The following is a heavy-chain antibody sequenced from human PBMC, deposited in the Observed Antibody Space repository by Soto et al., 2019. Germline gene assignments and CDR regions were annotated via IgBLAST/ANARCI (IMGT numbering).Heavy chain of an antibody. CDR2: IYYSGSAYYSGGT. Sequence: SETLSLTCTVSGGSVRSSDYYWGWIRQPPGKGLEWIGNIYYSGSAYYSGGTYYNPSLKSRVTISLDTSTNQFSLRLNSVTATDTAVYYCARAYYYGLGRGRSMDVWGQGTTVTVSS. D-gene: IGHD3-10*01. J-gene: IGHJ6*02. CDR3: ARAYYYGLGRGRSMDV. V-gene: IGHV4-39*01. CDR1: GGSVRSSDYY.